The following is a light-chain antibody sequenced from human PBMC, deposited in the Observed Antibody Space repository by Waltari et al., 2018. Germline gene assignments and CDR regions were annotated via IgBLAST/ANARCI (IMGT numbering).Light chain of an antibody. CDR2: DVS. J-gene: IGLJ3*02. CDR1: TSDLGGYNY. Sequence: QSALTQPASVSGSPGQSITIPCTGTTSDLGGYNYVSWYQQHPGKAPKLILFDVSSRPSGVSNRFSGSKSANTASLIISGLQAEDEADYYCCSFTSSSTWVFGGGTKLTVL. V-gene: IGLV2-14*03. CDR3: CSFTSSSTWV.